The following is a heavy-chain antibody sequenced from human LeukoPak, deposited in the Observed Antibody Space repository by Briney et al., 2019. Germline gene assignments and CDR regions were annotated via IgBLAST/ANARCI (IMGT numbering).Heavy chain of an antibody. CDR2: IYPGDSDT. J-gene: IGHJ3*02. CDR3: ARPHYDFWSGYYDAFDI. Sequence: GESLKISCKGSGYSFTSYWIGWVRQMPGKGLEWIGIIYPGDSDTRYSPSFQGQVTISADKSISTAYLQWSSLRASDTAMYYCARPHYDFWSGYYDAFDIWGQGTMVTVSS. D-gene: IGHD3-3*01. CDR1: GYSFTSYW. V-gene: IGHV5-51*01.